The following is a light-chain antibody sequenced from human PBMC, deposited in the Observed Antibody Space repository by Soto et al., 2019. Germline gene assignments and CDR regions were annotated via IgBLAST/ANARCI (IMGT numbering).Light chain of an antibody. Sequence: SVLTQPPSASGSPGQSVTIYCTGTSSDVGGYDYVSWHQQHPGKAPKVIIYGVNKRPSGVPDRFSGSKSGYTASLTVSGLQAEDEADYYCSSYAGTSNYVFGIGTKVTVL. J-gene: IGLJ1*01. CDR3: SSYAGTSNYV. V-gene: IGLV2-8*01. CDR1: SSDVGGYDY. CDR2: GVN.